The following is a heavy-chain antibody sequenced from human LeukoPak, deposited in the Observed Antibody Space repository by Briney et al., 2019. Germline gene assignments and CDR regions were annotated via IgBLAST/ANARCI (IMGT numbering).Heavy chain of an antibody. D-gene: IGHD5-24*01. CDR2: INHSGST. Sequence: SETRSLTCAVYSGSFSGYYWSWIRHPPGKGLEWIGEINHSGSTNYNPSLKSRVTISVDTSKNQFSLKLSSVTAADTAVYYCARSDVATSYFDYWGQGTLVTVSS. CDR1: SGSFSGYY. J-gene: IGHJ4*02. V-gene: IGHV4-34*01. CDR3: ARSDVATSYFDY.